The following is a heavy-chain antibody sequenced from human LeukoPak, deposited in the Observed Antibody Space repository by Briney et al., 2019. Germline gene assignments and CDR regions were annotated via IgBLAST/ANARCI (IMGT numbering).Heavy chain of an antibody. V-gene: IGHV3-7*01. D-gene: IGHD2-2*01. CDR3: ARDDCSSISCYHNWFDP. CDR1: GFTFSSYW. J-gene: IGHJ5*02. CDR2: IKQDGSEK. Sequence: GGSLRLSCAASGFTFSSYWMSLVRQAPGKGLEWVANIKQDGSEKYYVDSVKGRFTISRDNAKNSLYLQMNSLRAEDTAVYYCARDDCSSISCYHNWFDPWGQGTLVTVSS.